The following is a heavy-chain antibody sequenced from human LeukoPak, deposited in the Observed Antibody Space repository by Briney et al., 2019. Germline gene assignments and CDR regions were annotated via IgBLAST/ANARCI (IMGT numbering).Heavy chain of an antibody. CDR3: ARLFGYSYGYNDY. CDR1: GGSISSSSHY. CDR2: IYYSGST. D-gene: IGHD5-18*01. V-gene: IGHV4-39*01. J-gene: IGHJ4*02. Sequence: SETLSLTCTVSGGSISSSSHYWGWIRQPPGKGLEWIGSIYYSGSTYYNPSLKSRVTISVDTSKNQFSLKLSPVTAADTAVYYCARLFGYSYGYNDYWGQGTLVTVSS.